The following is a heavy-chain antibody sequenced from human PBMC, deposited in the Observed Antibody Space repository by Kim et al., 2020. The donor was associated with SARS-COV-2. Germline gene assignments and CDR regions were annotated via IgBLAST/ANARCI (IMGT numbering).Heavy chain of an antibody. J-gene: IGHJ3*02. CDR2: GST. Sequence: GSTYYADSVKGRFTISRDNSKNTLYLQMNSLRVEDTAVYYCAKDVGAFDIWGQGTMVTVSS. V-gene: IGHV3-23*01. D-gene: IGHD1-26*01. CDR3: AKDVGAFDI.